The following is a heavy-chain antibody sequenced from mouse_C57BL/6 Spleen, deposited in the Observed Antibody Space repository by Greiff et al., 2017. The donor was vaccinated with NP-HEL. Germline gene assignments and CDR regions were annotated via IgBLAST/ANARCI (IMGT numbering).Heavy chain of an antibody. Sequence: VQLQQSGAELVRPGASVTLSCKASGYTFTDYEMHWVKQTPVHGLEWIGAIDPETGGTAYNQKFTGKAILTADKSSSTAYMELRSLTSEDSAVYYCTRWGTTVVPNWYFDVWGTGTTVTVSS. J-gene: IGHJ1*03. CDR2: IDPETGGT. V-gene: IGHV1-15*01. CDR3: TRWGTTVVPNWYFDV. D-gene: IGHD1-1*01. CDR1: GYTFTDYE.